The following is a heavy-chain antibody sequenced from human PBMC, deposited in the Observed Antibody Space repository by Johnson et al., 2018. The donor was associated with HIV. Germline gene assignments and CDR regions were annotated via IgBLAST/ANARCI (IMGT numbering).Heavy chain of an antibody. Sequence: EVQLVESGGGVVRPGGSLRLSCTASGFTFDDYGMSWVRQAPGKGLEWVSYINWNGGNTGYADSVKGRFTISIDNAKNSLYLQMNSLRAEDTALYYCARDLIVGASGSDAFDIWGQGTMVTVSS. CDR2: INWNGGNT. J-gene: IGHJ3*02. CDR3: ARDLIVGASGSDAFDI. D-gene: IGHD1-26*01. V-gene: IGHV3-20*04. CDR1: GFTFDDYG.